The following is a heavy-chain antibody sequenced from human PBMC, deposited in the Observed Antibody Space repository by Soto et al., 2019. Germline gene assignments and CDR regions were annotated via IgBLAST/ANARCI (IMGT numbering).Heavy chain of an antibody. CDR2: ILNDGSNR. V-gene: IGHV3-33*01. CDR3: ARDDEYSGNGMDV. J-gene: IGHJ6*02. D-gene: IGHD3-10*01. CDR1: GFTFSNYG. Sequence: QVQLVESGGGVVQPGRSLRLSCAASGFTFSNYGMHWVRQAPGKGLEWVAVILNDGSNRYHADSVKDRFTISRDNSKNTLYLQMNSLRAVETAVYCCARDDEYSGNGMDVWGQGTTFTVS.